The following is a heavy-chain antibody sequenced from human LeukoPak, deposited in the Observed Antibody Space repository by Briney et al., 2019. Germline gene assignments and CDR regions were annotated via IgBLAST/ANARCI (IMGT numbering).Heavy chain of an antibody. J-gene: IGHJ6*02. CDR1: GFTFSSYS. Sequence: GGSLRLSCAASGFTFSSYSMNWVRQAPGKGLEWVSSISSSSSYIYYADSVKGRFTISRDNAKNSLYLQMNSLRAEDTAVYYCARDRSYSSGWYVKAEGYYGMDVWGQGTTVTVSS. CDR2: ISSSSSYI. D-gene: IGHD6-19*01. V-gene: IGHV3-21*06. CDR3: ARDRSYSSGWYVKAEGYYGMDV.